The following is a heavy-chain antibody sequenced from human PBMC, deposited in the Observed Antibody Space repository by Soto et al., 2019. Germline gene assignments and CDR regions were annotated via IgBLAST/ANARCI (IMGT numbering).Heavy chain of an antibody. J-gene: IGHJ5*02. CDR3: VKVFATYLANSNWFQH. Sequence: VGSLRLSCASSVFSFSTYAMSCVRHSPGKWLEWVSAISGSASGRTASTNYTDSVKGRFTISRDNSKNTLFLQMDSLRAEDTAVYYCVKVFATYLANSNWFQHWGQGTLVNVSS. V-gene: IGHV3-23*01. CDR2: ISGSASGRTAST. D-gene: IGHD1-1*01. CDR1: VFSFSTYA.